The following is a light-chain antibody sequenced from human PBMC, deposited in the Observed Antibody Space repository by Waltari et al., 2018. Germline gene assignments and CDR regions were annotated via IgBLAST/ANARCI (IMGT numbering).Light chain of an antibody. CDR3: MQALQTSIT. CDR1: QSLLHSSGKNY. CDR2: LGS. Sequence: DTVMTQSPLSLPVTPGAPASIPCWSSQSLLHSSGKNYLDGYLQKPGQSPQLLIYLGSIRAAGVSDMFSGSASGTDFTLKISRVEAEDVGVYYCMQALQTSITFGQGTRLEIK. V-gene: IGKV2-28*01. J-gene: IGKJ5*01.